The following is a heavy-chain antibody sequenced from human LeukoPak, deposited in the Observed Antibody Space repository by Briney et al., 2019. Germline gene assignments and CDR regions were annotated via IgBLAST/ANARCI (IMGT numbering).Heavy chain of an antibody. CDR3: VRGGPSTWF. V-gene: IGHV3-74*01. Sequence: GGSLRLSCAASGFTFKLYWMHWVRQVPGKGPVWVVRINDDGSDTVYADSVKGRFTISRDDAKNMLFLQMNSLRGEDTAVYHCVRGGPSTWFWGQGTLVTVSS. D-gene: IGHD3-22*01. CDR2: INDDGSDT. CDR1: GFTFKLYW. J-gene: IGHJ4*02.